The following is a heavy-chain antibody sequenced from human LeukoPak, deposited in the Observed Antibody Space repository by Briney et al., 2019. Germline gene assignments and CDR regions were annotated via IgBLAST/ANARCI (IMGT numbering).Heavy chain of an antibody. CDR1: GGSFSGYY. Sequence: PSETLSLTCAVYGGSFSGYYWSWIRQPPGKGLEWIGEINHSGSTNYNPSLKSRVTISVDTSKNQFSLKLSSVTAADTAVYYCASQLTGGYCSGGSCYRDYWGQGTLVTVSS. CDR2: INHSGST. V-gene: IGHV4-34*01. CDR3: ASQLTGGYCSGGSCYRDY. J-gene: IGHJ4*02. D-gene: IGHD2-15*01.